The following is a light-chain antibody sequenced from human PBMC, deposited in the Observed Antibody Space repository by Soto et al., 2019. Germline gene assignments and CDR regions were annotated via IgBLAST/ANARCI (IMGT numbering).Light chain of an antibody. Sequence: SAXTRPSSVSGARGQWITISCTGTSGDLAIYNYVSWYQQQPGKAPKLMIYQVTNRPSGVSNRFSGSRSGNTASLTISGLQAEDEADYYCSSYTDSSNYVFGTGTKVTVL. CDR3: SSYTDSSNYV. CDR1: SGDLAIYNY. CDR2: QVT. J-gene: IGLJ1*01. V-gene: IGLV2-14*01.